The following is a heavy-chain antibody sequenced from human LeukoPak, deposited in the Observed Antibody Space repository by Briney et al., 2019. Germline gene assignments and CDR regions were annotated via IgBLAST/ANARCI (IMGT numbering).Heavy chain of an antibody. V-gene: IGHV3-23*01. CDR2: ISGSGGST. D-gene: IGHD3-10*01. CDR3: AKDRKSVLLWFGEFGC. CDR1: GFTFSSYA. Sequence: PGGSLRLSCAASGFTFSSYAMSWVRQAPGKGLEWVSAISGSGGSTYYADSVKGRFTISRDNSKNTLYLQMNSLRAEDTAVYYCAKDRKSVLLWFGEFGCWGQGTLVTVSS. J-gene: IGHJ4*02.